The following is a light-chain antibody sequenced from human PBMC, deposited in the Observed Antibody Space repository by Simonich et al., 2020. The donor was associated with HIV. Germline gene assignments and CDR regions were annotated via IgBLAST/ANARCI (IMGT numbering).Light chain of an antibody. CDR3: QSADSSGTHRV. CDR1: ALPNQF. J-gene: IGLJ2*01. Sequence: SYELTQPPSVSVSPGQTARISCSGDALPNQFAYCYQQKPGLAPVLVMVNDTERPSGSPERFSCSSSGTAVTLTISGVQAEDEADYYCQSADSSGTHRVFGGGTKLTVL. CDR2: NDT. V-gene: IGLV3-25*03.